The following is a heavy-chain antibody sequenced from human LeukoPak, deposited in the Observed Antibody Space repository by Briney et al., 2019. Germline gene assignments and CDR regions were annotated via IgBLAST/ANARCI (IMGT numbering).Heavy chain of an antibody. CDR2: FDPEDGET. CDR1: GYTLTELS. CDR3: ATEGSYYDFLSGHDAFDI. Sequence: ASVMVSCKVSGYTLTELSMHWVRQAPGKGLEWMGGFDPEDGETIYAQKFQGRVTMTEDTSTDTAYMELSSLRSEDTAVYYCATEGSYYDFLSGHDAFDIWGQGTMVTVSS. J-gene: IGHJ3*02. V-gene: IGHV1-24*01. D-gene: IGHD3-3*01.